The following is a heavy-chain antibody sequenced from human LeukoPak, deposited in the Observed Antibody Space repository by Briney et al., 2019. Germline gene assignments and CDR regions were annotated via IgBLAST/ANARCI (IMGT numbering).Heavy chain of an antibody. CDR3: AKQLGYCSDGSCYFPY. Sequence: GGSLRLSCAASGFTFSTYWMHWVRQAPGKGLVWVSRFNSDGGSTYYADSVKGRFTISRDNAKNTLYLQMNSLRAEDTAVYYCAKQLGYCSDGSCYFPYWGQGTLVTVSS. CDR2: FNSDGGST. D-gene: IGHD2-15*01. CDR1: GFTFSTYW. J-gene: IGHJ4*02. V-gene: IGHV3-74*01.